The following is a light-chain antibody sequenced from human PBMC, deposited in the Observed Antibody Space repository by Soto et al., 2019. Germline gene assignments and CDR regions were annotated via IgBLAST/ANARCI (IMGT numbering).Light chain of an antibody. CDR3: RQYNNWPQT. J-gene: IGKJ1*01. Sequence: EIVMTQSPGTLSLFPGERATLCCRASQSVSRSYLAWYQQKPGQAPRLLIYDASSRATGIPARFSGSGSGTEFTLTISSLQSEEFAVYYCRQYNNWPQTFGQGTKVAI. CDR2: DAS. V-gene: IGKV3-15*01. CDR1: QSVSRSY.